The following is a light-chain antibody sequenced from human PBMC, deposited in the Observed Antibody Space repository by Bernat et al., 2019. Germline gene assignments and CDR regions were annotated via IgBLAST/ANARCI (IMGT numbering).Light chain of an antibody. CDR1: QSISSY. CDR2: AAS. CDR3: QQRYSTPRT. V-gene: IGKV1-39*01. J-gene: IGKJ2*01. Sequence: DIQMTQSPSSLSASVGDRVTITCRASQSISSYLNWYQQNPGKAPKLLIYAASSLQSGVPSRFSGSGSGTDFTLTISSLQPEDFATYYCQQRYSTPRTFGQGTKLEIK.